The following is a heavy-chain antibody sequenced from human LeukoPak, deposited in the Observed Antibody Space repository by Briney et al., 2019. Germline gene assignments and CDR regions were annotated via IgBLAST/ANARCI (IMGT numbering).Heavy chain of an antibody. V-gene: IGHV1-18*01. J-gene: IGHJ3*02. D-gene: IGHD5-18*01. CDR2: ISAYNGNT. CDR1: GYTFTSYG. Sequence: ASVKVSCKASGYTFTSYGISWVRQAPGQGLEWMGWISAYNGNTNYAQKLQGRVTMTTDTSTSTAYMELRSLRSDDTAVYYCARGRDTAMVDDAFDIWGQGTMVTVSS. CDR3: ARGRDTAMVDDAFDI.